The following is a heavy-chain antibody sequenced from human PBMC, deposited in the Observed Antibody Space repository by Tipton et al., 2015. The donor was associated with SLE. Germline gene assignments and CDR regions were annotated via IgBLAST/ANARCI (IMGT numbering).Heavy chain of an antibody. J-gene: IGHJ2*01. D-gene: IGHD1-26*01. V-gene: IGHV4-59*08. CDR3: ARQVGMGKWYLDL. CDR1: GGSITNHY. Sequence: TLSLTCTVSGGSITNHYWNWIRQPPGKGLEWIGYIHYSGTTPDNPSLRGRVTISVDTSKNQFSLRLNSVTAADTGVYFCARQVGMGKWYLDLWGRGTLVTVSS. CDR2: IHYSGTT.